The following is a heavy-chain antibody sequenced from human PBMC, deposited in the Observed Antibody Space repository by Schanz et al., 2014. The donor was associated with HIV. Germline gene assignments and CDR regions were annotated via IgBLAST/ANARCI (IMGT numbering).Heavy chain of an antibody. D-gene: IGHD3-10*01. V-gene: IGHV3-30-3*01. CDR3: ARDRYYGSGSYYSYGMDV. J-gene: IGHJ6*02. Sequence: QVQLVESGGGVVQPGRSLRLSCAVSGFTFSNYAMHWVRQAPGKGLEWVAVISYDGSNKYYADSVKGRFTISRDNSKNTLYLQMNSLRAEDTAVYYCARDRYYGSGSYYSYGMDVWGQGTTVTVSS. CDR2: ISYDGSNK. CDR1: GFTFSNYA.